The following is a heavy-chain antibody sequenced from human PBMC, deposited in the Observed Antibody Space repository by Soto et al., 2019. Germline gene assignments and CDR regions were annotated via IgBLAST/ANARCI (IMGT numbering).Heavy chain of an antibody. CDR2: IYYSGST. CDR3: ASPKIAFYNWFDP. Sequence: PSETLSLTCTVSGGSISSGGYYWSWIRQHPGKGLEWIGSIYYSGSTYYNPPLESRVTISVDTSKNQFSLRLSSVTAADTAVYYCASPKIAFYNWFDPWGQGTLVTVSS. J-gene: IGHJ5*02. CDR1: GGSISSGGYY. V-gene: IGHV4-39*01. D-gene: IGHD3-3*02.